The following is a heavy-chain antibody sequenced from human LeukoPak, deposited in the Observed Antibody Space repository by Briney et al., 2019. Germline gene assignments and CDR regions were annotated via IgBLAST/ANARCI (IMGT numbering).Heavy chain of an antibody. Sequence: KPSETLSLTCTVSGGSISSGGYSWSWIRQPPGKGLEWIGYIYHSGSTYYNPSLKSRVTISVDRSKNQFSLKLSSVTAADTAVYYCASSSTVSFDYWGQGILVTVSS. CDR1: GGSISSGGYS. J-gene: IGHJ4*02. CDR3: ASSSTVSFDY. D-gene: IGHD6-6*01. V-gene: IGHV4-30-2*01. CDR2: IYHSGST.